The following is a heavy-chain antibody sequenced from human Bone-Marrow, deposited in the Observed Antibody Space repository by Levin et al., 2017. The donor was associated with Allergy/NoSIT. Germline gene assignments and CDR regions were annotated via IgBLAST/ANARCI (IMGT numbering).Heavy chain of an antibody. J-gene: IGHJ3*02. Sequence: SCAASGFTFSSYAMSWVRQAPGKGLEWVSAISGSGGSTYYADSVKGRFTISRDNSKNTLYLQMNSLRAEDTAVYYCAKDGAYCSGGSCYPLWAFDIWGQGTMVTVSS. CDR3: AKDGAYCSGGSCYPLWAFDI. CDR2: ISGSGGST. V-gene: IGHV3-23*01. D-gene: IGHD2-15*01. CDR1: GFTFSSYA.